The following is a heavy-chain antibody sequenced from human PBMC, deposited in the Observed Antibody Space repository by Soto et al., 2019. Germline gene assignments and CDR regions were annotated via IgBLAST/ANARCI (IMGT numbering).Heavy chain of an antibody. Sequence: GGSLRLSCAASGFTVSSNYMSWVRQAPGKGLEWVSVIYSGGSTYYADSVKGRFTISRDNSKNTLYLQMNSLRAEDTAVYYCARDLYSSSWDDIHYYYYMDVWGKGTTVTVSS. V-gene: IGHV3-66*01. J-gene: IGHJ6*03. CDR2: IYSGGST. CDR1: GFTVSSNY. CDR3: ARDLYSSSWDDIHYYYYMDV. D-gene: IGHD6-13*01.